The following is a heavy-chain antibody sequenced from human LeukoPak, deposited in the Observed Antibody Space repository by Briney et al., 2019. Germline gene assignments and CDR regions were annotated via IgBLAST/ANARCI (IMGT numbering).Heavy chain of an antibody. J-gene: IGHJ4*02. V-gene: IGHV1-69*02. Sequence: SVKVSCKASGGTFSSYTISWVRQAPGQGLEWMGRIVPMFGIPDYAQKFQGRVTLSADKSTSTAYMELSSLRSEDTAMYYCAIMGGSTTRAVDYWAQGTLVTVSS. CDR1: GGTFSSYT. CDR2: IVPMFGIP. CDR3: AIMGGSTTRAVDY. D-gene: IGHD2-8*01.